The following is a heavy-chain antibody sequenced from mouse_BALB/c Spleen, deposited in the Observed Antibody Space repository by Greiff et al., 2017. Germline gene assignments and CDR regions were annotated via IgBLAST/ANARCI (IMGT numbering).Heavy chain of an antibody. CDR1: GYTFTSYV. V-gene: IGHV1-14*01. CDR2: INPYNDGT. D-gene: IGHD1-1*01. J-gene: IGHJ1*01. CDR3: ARGGKDYGSSYDWYFEV. Sequence: EVQLQESGPELVKPGASVKMSCKASGYTFTSYVMHWVKQKPGQGLEWIGYINPYNDGTKYNEKFKGKATLTSDKSSSTAYMELSSLTSEDSAVYYCARGGKDYGSSYDWYFEVWGAGTTVTVSS.